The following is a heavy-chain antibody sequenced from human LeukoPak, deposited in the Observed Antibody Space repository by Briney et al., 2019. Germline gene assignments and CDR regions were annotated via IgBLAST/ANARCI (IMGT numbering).Heavy chain of an antibody. CDR2: IYYSGST. J-gene: IGHJ4*02. CDR1: GGSISSYY. V-gene: IGHV4-59*01. D-gene: IGHD3-16*01. CDR3: ARAYDFIDY. Sequence: SETLSLTCTVSGGSISSYYWSWIRQPPGKGLEWIGYIYYSGSTNYNPSLKSRVTISVDTSKNQCSLKLSSVTAADTAVYYCARAYDFIDYWGQGTLVTVSS.